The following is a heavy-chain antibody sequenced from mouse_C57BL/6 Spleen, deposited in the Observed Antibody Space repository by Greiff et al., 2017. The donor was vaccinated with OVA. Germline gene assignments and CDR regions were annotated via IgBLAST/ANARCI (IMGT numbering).Heavy chain of an antibody. V-gene: IGHV1-82*01. D-gene: IGHD1-1*01. CDR3: ARERVYYGSSYGYFDV. J-gene: IGHJ1*03. CDR2: IYPGDGDT. CDR1: GYAFSSSW. Sequence: VQLQQSGPELVKPGASVKISCKASGYAFSSSWMNWVKQRPGKGLEWIGRIYPGDGDTNYNGKFKGKATLTADKSSSTAYMQLSSLTSEDSAVYFCARERVYYGSSYGYFDVWGTGTTVTVSS.